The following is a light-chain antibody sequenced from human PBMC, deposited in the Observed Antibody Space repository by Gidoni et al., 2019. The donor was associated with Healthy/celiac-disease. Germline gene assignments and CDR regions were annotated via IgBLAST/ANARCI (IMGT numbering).Light chain of an antibody. J-gene: IGLJ2*01. CDR1: SSDVGGYNY. CDR2: DVS. Sequence: QSALTQPRSVSGSPGQSVTISCTGTSSDVGGYNYVSWYQQHPGKASKLMIYDVSKRPSGVHDRFSGSKSCNTASLTISGLQAEDEADYYCCSYAGSYTLVFGGGTKLTVL. V-gene: IGLV2-11*01. CDR3: CSYAGSYTLV.